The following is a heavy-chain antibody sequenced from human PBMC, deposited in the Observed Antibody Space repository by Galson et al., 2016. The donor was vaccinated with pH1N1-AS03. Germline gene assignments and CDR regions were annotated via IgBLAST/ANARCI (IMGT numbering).Heavy chain of an antibody. J-gene: IGHJ4*02. D-gene: IGHD6-13*01. V-gene: IGHV1-2*02. CDR1: GYAFTAYY. Sequence: SVKVSCKASGYAFTAYYIHWVRQAPGQGLEWMGFVNTNTGVTIYAQKFKGRVTMTRDTSISTAYMELRGLGSDDSAFYYCARVEGIASTTGDWGQGSLITVSS. CDR2: VNTNTGVT. CDR3: ARVEGIASTTGD.